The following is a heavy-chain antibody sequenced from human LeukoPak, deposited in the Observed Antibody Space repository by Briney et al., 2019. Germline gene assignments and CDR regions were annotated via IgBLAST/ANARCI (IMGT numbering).Heavy chain of an antibody. J-gene: IGHJ4*02. CDR2: IFDNGNT. CDR3: ARDLDYGSGSFSN. CDR1: GGSINNYY. D-gene: IGHD3-10*01. V-gene: IGHV4-59*01. Sequence: SETLSLTCSVSGGSINNYYCSWIRQPPGKGLEWIGYIFDNGNTNYNPSLKSRVTISLDTSKNQFSLKLSSVTAADTAVYYCARDLDYGSGSFSNWGQGAIVTVSS.